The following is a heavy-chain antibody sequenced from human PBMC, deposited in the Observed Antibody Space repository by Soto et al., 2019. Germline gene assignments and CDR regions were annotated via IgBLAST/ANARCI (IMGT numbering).Heavy chain of an antibody. Sequence: QITLKESGPTLGKPTQTLTLTCTFSGFSLSTTGVGVGWIRQPPGKALDWLALIYWDDDKRYSPSLKSRLTITKDTSKNQVVLTMTNMDPIDTATDYCVHATPVTTGGYYWGQGTLVTVSS. V-gene: IGHV2-5*02. CDR3: VHATPVTTGGYY. D-gene: IGHD4-17*01. J-gene: IGHJ4*02. CDR1: GFSLSTTGVG. CDR2: IYWDDDK.